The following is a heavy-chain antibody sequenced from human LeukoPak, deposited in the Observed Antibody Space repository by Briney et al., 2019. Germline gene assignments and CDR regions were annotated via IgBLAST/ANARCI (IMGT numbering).Heavy chain of an antibody. V-gene: IGHV3-7*01. CDR3: ASTGGVTIFGVVRNY. J-gene: IGHJ4*02. CDR2: IKQDGSEK. D-gene: IGHD3-3*01. CDR1: GFTFDRYW. Sequence: GGSLRLSCAASGFTFDRYWMHWVRQAPGKGLEWVANIKQDGSEKYYVDSVKGRFTISRDNAKNSLYLQMNSLRAEDTAVYYCASTGGVTIFGVVRNYWGQGTLVTVSS.